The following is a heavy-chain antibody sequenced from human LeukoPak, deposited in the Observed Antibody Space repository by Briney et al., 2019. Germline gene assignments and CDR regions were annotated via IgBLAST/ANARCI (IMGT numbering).Heavy chain of an antibody. CDR3: ARVYYSNSYDYWYFDL. D-gene: IGHD6-13*01. CDR2: IYYGGST. J-gene: IGHJ2*01. Sequence: SETLSLTCTVSGGSISSYYWSWIRQPPGKGLEWIGNIYYGGSTNYNPSLKSRVTISVDTSKNQFSLKLSSVTAADTAVYYCARVYYSNSYDYWYFDLWGRGTLVTVSS. CDR1: GGSISSYY. V-gene: IGHV4-59*01.